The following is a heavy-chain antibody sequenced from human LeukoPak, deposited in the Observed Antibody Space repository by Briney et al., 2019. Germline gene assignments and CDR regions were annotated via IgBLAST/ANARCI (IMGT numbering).Heavy chain of an antibody. CDR2: ISAYNGNT. CDR3: ARDSLGCYYDSSGYLDY. J-gene: IGHJ4*02. Sequence: ASVKVSCKASGYTFTSYGISWVRQAPGQGLEWMGWISAYNGNTNYAQKLQGRVTMTTDTSTSTAYMELRSLRSDDTAVYYCARDSLGCYYDSSGYLDYWGQGTLVTVSS. D-gene: IGHD3-22*01. V-gene: IGHV1-18*01. CDR1: GYTFTSYG.